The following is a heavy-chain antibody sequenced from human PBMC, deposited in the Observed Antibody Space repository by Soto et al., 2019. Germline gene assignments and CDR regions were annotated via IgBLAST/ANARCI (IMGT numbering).Heavy chain of an antibody. CDR2: IYYHSGST. V-gene: IGHV4-59*01. CDR3: ARGYSGYDWALDY. Sequence: PSETLSLTCTVSGGSISSYYWSWIRQPPGKGLEWIGYIYYHSGSTNYNPSLKSRVTISVDTSKNQFSLKLSSVTAADTAVYYCARGYSGYDWALDYWGQGTLVTVSS. CDR1: GGSISSYY. J-gene: IGHJ4*02. D-gene: IGHD5-12*01.